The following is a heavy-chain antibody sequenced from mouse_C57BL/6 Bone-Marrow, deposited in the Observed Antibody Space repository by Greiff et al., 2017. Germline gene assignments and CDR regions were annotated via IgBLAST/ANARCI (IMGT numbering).Heavy chain of an antibody. CDR3: ARWVYAMDY. Sequence: QVKLLQSGAELMKPGASVKLSCKATGYTFTGYWIEWVKQRPGHGLEWIGDMLPGSGSTNYNEKLTGKATFTADTSSKTAYMQLSCLTTEESASYYCARWVYAMDYWGQGTSVTVSS. CDR2: MLPGSGST. V-gene: IGHV1-9*01. CDR1: GYTFTGYW. J-gene: IGHJ4*01.